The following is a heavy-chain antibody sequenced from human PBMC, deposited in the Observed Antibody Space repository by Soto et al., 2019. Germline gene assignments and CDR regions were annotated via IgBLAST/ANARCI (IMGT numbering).Heavy chain of an antibody. V-gene: IGHV3-23*01. CDR1: GFTFSSYG. D-gene: IGHD1-7*01. J-gene: IGHJ4*02. CDR3: AKDRRAGGNYGFYSDF. Sequence: EVQLLESGGGLVQPGGSLRLSCAASGFTFSSYGMTWVRQAPGKGLEWVSFSSATGAGTYHADSVKGRFTISRDNSKNTLYLQMTSLRADDTAVYYWAKDRRAGGNYGFYSDFWGQGALVIVSS. CDR2: SSATGAGT.